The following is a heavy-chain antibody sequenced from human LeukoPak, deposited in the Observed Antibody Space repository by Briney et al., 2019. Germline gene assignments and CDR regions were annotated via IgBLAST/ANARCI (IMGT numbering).Heavy chain of an antibody. CDR3: ARDLVDSSGYSYYFDY. V-gene: IGHV3-21*01. CDR2: IISTSYI. J-gene: IGHJ4*02. D-gene: IGHD3-22*01. CDR1: GFIFSSYT. Sequence: GESLRLSCAASGFIFSSYTMNWVRQAPGKGLEWVSSIISTSYIYYAESVKGRFTISKDNAKNSLYLQMNSLRAEDTAVYYCARDLVDSSGYSYYFDYWGQGTLVTVSS.